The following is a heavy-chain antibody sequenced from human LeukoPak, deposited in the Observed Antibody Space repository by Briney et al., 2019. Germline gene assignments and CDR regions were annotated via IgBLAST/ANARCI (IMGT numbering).Heavy chain of an antibody. D-gene: IGHD2-15*01. CDR3: ARLWKISGSGEFDC. CDR2: IYPGDSDT. CDR1: GYSFTSYW. Sequence: GESLKISCNGSGYSFTSYWIAWVRQMPGKGLEWMGIIYPGDSDTRYSPSFQGQVTISADRSISTAYLQWSSLKASDTAMYYCARLWKISGSGEFDCWGQGTLVTVSS. J-gene: IGHJ4*02. V-gene: IGHV5-51*01.